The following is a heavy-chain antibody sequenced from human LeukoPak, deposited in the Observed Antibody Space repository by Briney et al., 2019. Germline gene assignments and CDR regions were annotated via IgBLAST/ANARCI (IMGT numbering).Heavy chain of an antibody. V-gene: IGHV4-59*12. D-gene: IGHD3-22*01. CDR1: SGSISSYY. CDR2: IHYSGST. CDR3: ARRLRYYYDSSGYTNFDY. Sequence: SETLSLTCTVSSGSISSYYWSWIRQPPGKGLEWIGNIHYSGSTNYNPSLKSRVTIAVETSKNQFSLKLSSVTAADTAVYYCARRLRYYYDSSGYTNFDYWGQGTLVTVSS. J-gene: IGHJ4*02.